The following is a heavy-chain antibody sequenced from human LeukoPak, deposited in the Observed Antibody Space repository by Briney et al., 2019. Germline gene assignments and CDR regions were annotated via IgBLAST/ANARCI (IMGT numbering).Heavy chain of an antibody. V-gene: IGHV3-30*02. CDR3: AKLLRYFDRGNY. Sequence: GGSLRLSCAASGFTFSSYGMHGVRQAPGKGLEWVAFIRYDGSNKYYADSVKGRFTISRDNSKNTLYLQMNSLRAEDTAVYYCAKLLRYFDRGNYWGQGTLVTVSS. CDR2: IRYDGSNK. D-gene: IGHD3-9*01. CDR1: GFTFSSYG. J-gene: IGHJ4*02.